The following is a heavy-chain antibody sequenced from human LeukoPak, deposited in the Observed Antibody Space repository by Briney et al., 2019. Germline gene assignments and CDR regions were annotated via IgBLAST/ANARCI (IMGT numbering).Heavy chain of an antibody. V-gene: IGHV1-8*01. Sequence: ASVKVSCKASGYTFTSYDINWVRQATGQGLEWMGWMNPNSGNTGYAQKFQGKVTMTRNTSISTAYMELSSLRSEDTAVYYCATSNCGGDCYSLDYWGQGTLVTVSS. J-gene: IGHJ4*02. D-gene: IGHD2-21*02. CDR3: ATSNCGGDCYSLDY. CDR1: GYTFTSYD. CDR2: MNPNSGNT.